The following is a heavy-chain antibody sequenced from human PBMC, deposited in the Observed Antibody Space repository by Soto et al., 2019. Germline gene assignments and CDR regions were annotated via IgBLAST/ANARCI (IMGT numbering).Heavy chain of an antibody. CDR3: AKATATGGGSFDI. CDR2: ILVDGRT. V-gene: IGHV3-23*01. CDR1: SFSCSGYY. J-gene: IGHJ3*02. Sequence: PXGSLRLSSAACSFSCSGYYMSWVRQAPGKGLEWVSTILVDGRTFYVDSVKGRFTISRDSSQNTVFLQVNSLTAGDTALYYCAKATATGGGSFDICGQGTMVTVSS. D-gene: IGHD2-8*02.